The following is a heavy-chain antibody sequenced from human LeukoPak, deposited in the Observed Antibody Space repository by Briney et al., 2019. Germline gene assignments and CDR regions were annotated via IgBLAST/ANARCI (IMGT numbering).Heavy chain of an antibody. D-gene: IGHD3-10*01. Sequence: ASVKVSCKASGDTFTDFYVHWLRQAPGQGLEWMGWINPNRGVTNYPQKFQDRVTMTRDTSITTAYMELSRLRSDDTAVYYCARDLTYYGSGSYYFDSWGQGTLVTVSS. CDR1: GDTFTDFY. J-gene: IGHJ4*02. CDR3: ARDLTYYGSGSYYFDS. V-gene: IGHV1-2*02. CDR2: INPNRGVT.